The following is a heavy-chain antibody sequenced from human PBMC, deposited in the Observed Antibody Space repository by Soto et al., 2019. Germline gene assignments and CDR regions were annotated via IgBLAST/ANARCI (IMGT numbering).Heavy chain of an antibody. CDR3: TTDTHYSKGFDP. CDR1: GFTFNYAW. D-gene: IGHD2-15*01. V-gene: IGHV3-15*07. Sequence: EVQLVESGGGLVKPGGSLRLSSAASGFTFNYAWMNWVRQAPGTGLEWVGRIKSKTDGGTTDYAAPVKGRFTISRDDSKNTLYLQMNSLKTEDTAVYYCTTDTHYSKGFDPWGQGTLVTVSS. CDR2: IKSKTDGGTT. J-gene: IGHJ5*02.